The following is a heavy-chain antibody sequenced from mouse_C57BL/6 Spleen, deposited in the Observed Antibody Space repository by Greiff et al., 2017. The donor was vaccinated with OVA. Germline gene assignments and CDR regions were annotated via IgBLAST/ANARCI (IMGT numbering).Heavy chain of an antibody. CDR1: GYTFTSSG. D-gene: IGHD3-2*02. V-gene: IGHV1-81*01. CDR2: IYPRSGNT. CDR3: ARRGLGRGYAMDY. J-gene: IGHJ4*01. Sequence: QVQLQQSGAELARPGASVKLSCKASGYTFTSSGISWVKQRTGQGLEWIGEIYPRSGNTSYNDKFKGKATLTADTSSRTAYMELRSRTSEDSAVDVCARRGLGRGYAMDYWGQGTSVTVSS.